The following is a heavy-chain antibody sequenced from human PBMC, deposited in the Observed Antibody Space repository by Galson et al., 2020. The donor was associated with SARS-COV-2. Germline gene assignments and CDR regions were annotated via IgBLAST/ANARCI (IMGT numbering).Heavy chain of an antibody. Sequence: SETLSLTCTVSGGSITNYYWSWIRQPPGKGLEYIGYVYYTGNSNYSPSLESRVSISMDTSRKQFSLKLYSVTAADTAVYYCARVREYYRAFYFYGMDVWGHGTAVTVSS. D-gene: IGHD3-16*01. CDR1: GGSITNYY. V-gene: IGHV4-59*01. J-gene: IGHJ6*02. CDR3: ARVREYYRAFYFYGMDV. CDR2: VYYTGNS.